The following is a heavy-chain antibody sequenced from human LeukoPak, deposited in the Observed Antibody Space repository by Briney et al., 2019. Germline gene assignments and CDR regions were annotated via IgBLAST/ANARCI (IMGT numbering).Heavy chain of an antibody. CDR1: GFTFSDYG. D-gene: IGHD1-26*01. Sequence: GGSLRLSCAASGFTFSDYGIPWVRQAPGKGLEWVAFIRYDGSKKYYADSVKGRFTISRDNSKNTLYLQMNSLGAEDTAVYYRAKTNRGGVGASRYAFDIWGQGTMVTVSS. V-gene: IGHV3-30*02. CDR2: IRYDGSKK. J-gene: IGHJ3*02. CDR3: AKTNRGGVGASRYAFDI.